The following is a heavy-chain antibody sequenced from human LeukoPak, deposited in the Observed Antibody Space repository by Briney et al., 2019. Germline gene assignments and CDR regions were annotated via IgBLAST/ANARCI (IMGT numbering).Heavy chain of an antibody. CDR3: AGNYYGSGSYYSEDRY. Sequence: SETLSRTCTVSGGSISSGSYYWSWIRQPAGQGLESIGRMYTSGSTNYNPSLKSRVTISVDTSKNQFSLKLSSVTAADTAVYYCAGNYYGSGSYYSEDRYWGQGTLVTVSS. CDR2: MYTSGST. V-gene: IGHV4-61*02. CDR1: GGSISSGSYY. D-gene: IGHD3-10*01. J-gene: IGHJ4*02.